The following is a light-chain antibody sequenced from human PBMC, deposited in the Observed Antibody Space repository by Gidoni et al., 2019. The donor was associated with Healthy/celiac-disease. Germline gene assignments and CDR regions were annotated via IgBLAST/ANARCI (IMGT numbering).Light chain of an antibody. V-gene: IGKV3-20*01. J-gene: IGKJ2*03. CDR2: GAS. Sequence: EIVLTQSPGTLSLSPGESATLSCRASQSVRSRYLAWYQQKPGQAPRLLIYGASSRATGIPDRFSGSGSGTDFTLTISRLEPEDFAVYYCQQYGSSSYSFXQXTKLEIK. CDR1: QSVRSRY. CDR3: QQYGSSSYS.